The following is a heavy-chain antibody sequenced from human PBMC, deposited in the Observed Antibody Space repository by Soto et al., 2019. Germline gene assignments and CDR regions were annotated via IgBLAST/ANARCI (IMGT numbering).Heavy chain of an antibody. J-gene: IGHJ6*02. CDR2: FYDNGKT. D-gene: IGHD5-18*01. CDR1: GGSINNYY. Sequence: SETLSLTCTVSGGSINNYYWSWIRQPPGKGLEWIGYFYDNGKTDYNPSLKSRVTISVDTSKNQISLKLTSVTAADTAVYYCASRGSRYGLYYYCGMDVWGQGTTVTVSS. CDR3: ASRGSRYGLYYYCGMDV. V-gene: IGHV4-59*01.